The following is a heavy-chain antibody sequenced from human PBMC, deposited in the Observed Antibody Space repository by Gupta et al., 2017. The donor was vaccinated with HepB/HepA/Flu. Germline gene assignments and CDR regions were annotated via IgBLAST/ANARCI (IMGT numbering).Heavy chain of an antibody. Sequence: QLQLQESGPGLVKPSETLSLTCTVSGGSISSSSYYWGWIRQPPGKGLEWIGSIYYSGSTYYNPSLKSRVTISVDTSKNQFSLKLSSVTAADTAVYYCARVSSAASIDYWGQGTLVTVSS. CDR2: IYYSGST. D-gene: IGHD6-6*01. CDR3: ARVSSAASIDY. V-gene: IGHV4-39*01. CDR1: GGSISSSSYY. J-gene: IGHJ4*02.